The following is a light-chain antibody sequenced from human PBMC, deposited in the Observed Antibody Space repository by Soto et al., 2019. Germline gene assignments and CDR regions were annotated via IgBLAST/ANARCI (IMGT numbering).Light chain of an antibody. CDR1: TSDVGGYDS. V-gene: IGLV2-14*01. J-gene: IGLJ2*01. CDR3: TSYRSSNTEVV. Sequence: QSVLTQPASVSGSPGQSITISCTGTTSDVGGYDSVSWYQQHPGKAPKLLIYEVTNRPSGVSNRFSASKSGNTASLTVSGLQSEDEAHYYCTSYRSSNTEVVFGGGTKLTVL. CDR2: EVT.